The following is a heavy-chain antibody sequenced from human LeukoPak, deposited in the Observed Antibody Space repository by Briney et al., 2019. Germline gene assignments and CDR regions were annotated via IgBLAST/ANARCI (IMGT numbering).Heavy chain of an antibody. V-gene: IGHV4-39*07. D-gene: IGHD3-10*01. CDR2: IYYSGST. Sequence: SETLSLTCTVSGGSISSSSYYWGWIRQPPGKGLEWIGSIYYSGSTYYNPSLKSRVTISVDTSKNQFSLKLSSVTAADTAVYYCARDSPSSGSALFDYWGQGTLVTVSS. CDR3: ARDSPSSGSALFDY. CDR1: GGSISSSSYY. J-gene: IGHJ4*02.